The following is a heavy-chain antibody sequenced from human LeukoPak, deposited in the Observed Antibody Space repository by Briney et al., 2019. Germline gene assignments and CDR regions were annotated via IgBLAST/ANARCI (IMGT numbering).Heavy chain of an antibody. V-gene: IGHV4-30-2*01. CDR3: ARGVTFGGAPDY. D-gene: IGHD3-16*01. CDR2: IYHSGST. J-gene: IGHJ4*02. CDR1: GGSISSGGYS. Sequence: SQTLSLTCAVSGGSISSGGYSWSWIRRPPGKGLEWIGYIYHSGSTYYNPSLKSRVTISVDRSKNQFSLKLSSVTAADTAVYYCARGVTFGGAPDYWGQGTLVTVSS.